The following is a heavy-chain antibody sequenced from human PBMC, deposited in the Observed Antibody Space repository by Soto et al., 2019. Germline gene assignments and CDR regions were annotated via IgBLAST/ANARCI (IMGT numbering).Heavy chain of an antibody. V-gene: IGHV3-48*04. CDR3: ARDREVAATPDAFDI. D-gene: IGHD2-15*01. J-gene: IGHJ3*02. CDR1: GFTFSSYS. CDR2: ISSSSSTI. Sequence: GGSLRLSCAASGFTFSSYSMNWVRQAPGKGLEWVSYISSSSSTIYYADSVKVRFTISRDNAKNSLYLQMNSLRAEDTAVYYCARDREVAATPDAFDIWGQGTMVTVSS.